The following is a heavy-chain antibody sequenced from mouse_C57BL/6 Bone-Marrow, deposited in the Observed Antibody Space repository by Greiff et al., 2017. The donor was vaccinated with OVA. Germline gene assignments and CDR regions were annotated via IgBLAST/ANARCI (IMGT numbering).Heavy chain of an antibody. CDR2: IWSGGST. CDR3: ARGGGRYFDY. V-gene: IGHV2-2*01. D-gene: IGHD3-3*01. CDR1: GFSLTSYG. Sequence: VKLMESGPGLVQPSQSLSITCTVSGFSLTSYGVHWVRQSPGKGLEWLGVIWSGGSTDYNAAFISRLSISKDNSKSQVFFKMNSLQADDTAIYYCARGGGRYFDYWGQGTTLTVSS. J-gene: IGHJ2*01.